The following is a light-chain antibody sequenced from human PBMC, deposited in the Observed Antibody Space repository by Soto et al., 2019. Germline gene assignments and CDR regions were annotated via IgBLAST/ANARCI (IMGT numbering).Light chain of an antibody. CDR1: QSISDY. V-gene: IGKV1-39*01. CDR3: GGGCGSVRYT. Sequence: DIQMTQSPSSLSASVGDRVTITCRASQSISDYLNWYQQKPGKAPKLLIHAASSLQSGVPSRFSGSGSGTDFTLTISSLQPEDFATYYGGGGCGSVRYTFGQGTKLEIK. CDR2: AAS. J-gene: IGKJ2*01.